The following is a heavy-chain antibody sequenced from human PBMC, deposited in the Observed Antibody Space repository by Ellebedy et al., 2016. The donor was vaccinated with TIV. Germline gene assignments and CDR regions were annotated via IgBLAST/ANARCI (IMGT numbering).Heavy chain of an antibody. V-gene: IGHV3-74*01. CDR3: ARGVSYYHDSSGYGTV. Sequence: GESLKISXPSSGFTFSSYWLNWVRQAPWKGLVWVSRINSHGSDTNYADSVKGRFPISRDNAENTLYLQMSGLRAEDTAVYYCARGVSYYHDSSGYGTVWGQGTTVTVSS. CDR2: INSHGSDT. J-gene: IGHJ6*02. D-gene: IGHD3-22*01. CDR1: GFTFSSYW.